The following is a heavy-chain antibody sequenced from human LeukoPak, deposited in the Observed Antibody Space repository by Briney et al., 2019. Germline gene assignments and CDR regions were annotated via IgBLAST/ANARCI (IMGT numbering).Heavy chain of an antibody. CDR2: MNPNSGNT. Sequence: ASVKVSCKASGGTFSSYAIGWVRQATGQGLEWMGWMNPNSGNTGYAQKFQGRVTMTRNTSISTAYMELSSLRSEDTAVYYCARNTMVRGEHYYYYYMDVWGKGTTVTVSS. CDR1: GGTFSSYA. CDR3: ARNTMVRGEHYYYYYMDV. J-gene: IGHJ6*03. V-gene: IGHV1-8*02. D-gene: IGHD3-10*01.